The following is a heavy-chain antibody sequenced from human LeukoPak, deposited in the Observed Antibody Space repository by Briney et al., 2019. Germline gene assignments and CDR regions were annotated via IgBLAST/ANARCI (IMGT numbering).Heavy chain of an antibody. J-gene: IGHJ5*02. V-gene: IGHV4-39*01. Sequence: SETLSLTCTVSVGSINSSSYYWGWIRQPPGRGLEWIGSIYYSGSTYYNPSLKSRVTISVDTSKNQFSLKLSSVTAADTAVYYCARHSGTYYDFWSGYEHNWFDPWGQGTLVTVSS. CDR1: VGSINSSSYY. D-gene: IGHD3-3*01. CDR2: IYYSGST. CDR3: ARHSGTYYDFWSGYEHNWFDP.